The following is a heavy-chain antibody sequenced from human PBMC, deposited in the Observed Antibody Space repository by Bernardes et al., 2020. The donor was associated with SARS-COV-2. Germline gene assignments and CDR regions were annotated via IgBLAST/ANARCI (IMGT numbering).Heavy chain of an antibody. Sequence: GGSLRVWCEGSGFSFSRYAMGWVRQPPGRGLEWVSGVAGDGSSLSYGDSVTGRFTPSKDSSKNIVYLQMTSLTVEYTAVYYCVKDYIVGDYIWYFELWGRGTEVTVSS. J-gene: IGHJ2*01. V-gene: IGHV3-23*01. CDR2: VAGDGSSL. CDR1: GFSFSRYA. CDR3: VKDYIVGDYIWYFEL. D-gene: IGHD3-16*01.